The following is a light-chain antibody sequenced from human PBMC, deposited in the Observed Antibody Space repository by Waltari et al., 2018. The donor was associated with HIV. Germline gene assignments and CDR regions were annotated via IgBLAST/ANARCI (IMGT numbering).Light chain of an antibody. CDR1: QNINRY. V-gene: IGKV1-39*01. J-gene: IGKJ2*02. CDR2: AAS. CDR3: QQSYTTPRT. Sequence: DIQMTQSPSSLSASVGDRVTIPCRASQNINRYLNWYQHKPGQVPNLLIYAASSLQSGVPSRFSGSGSETDFTLTISGLQPEDLATYDCQQSYTTPRTFGQGTKLEIK.